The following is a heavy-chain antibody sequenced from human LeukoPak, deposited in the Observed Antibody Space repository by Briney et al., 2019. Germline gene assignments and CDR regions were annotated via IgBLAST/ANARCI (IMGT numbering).Heavy chain of an antibody. V-gene: IGHV3-23*01. CDR3: AKGSRGAGYYDSSGYYPRRYFDY. D-gene: IGHD3-22*01. Sequence: GGSLRLSCAASGFTFSSYAMSWVRQAPGKGLEWVSAISGSGGSTYYADSVKGRFTISRDNSKNTLYLQMNSLRAEDTAVYYCAKGSRGAGYYDSSGYYPRRYFDYWGQGTLVTVSS. J-gene: IGHJ4*02. CDR1: GFTFSSYA. CDR2: ISGSGGST.